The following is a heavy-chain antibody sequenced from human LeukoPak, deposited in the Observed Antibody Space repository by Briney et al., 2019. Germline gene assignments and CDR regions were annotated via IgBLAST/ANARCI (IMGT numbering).Heavy chain of an antibody. Sequence: GGSLRLSCAASGFTVSSNYMSWVRQAPGKGLEWVSVIYSGGSTYYADSVKGRFTISRDNSKNTLYLQMNSLRAEDTAVYYCARLRIAVAVDAFDIWGQGTMVTVSS. CDR2: IYSGGST. CDR3: ARLRIAVAVDAFDI. CDR1: GFTVSSNY. D-gene: IGHD6-19*01. J-gene: IGHJ3*02. V-gene: IGHV3-53*01.